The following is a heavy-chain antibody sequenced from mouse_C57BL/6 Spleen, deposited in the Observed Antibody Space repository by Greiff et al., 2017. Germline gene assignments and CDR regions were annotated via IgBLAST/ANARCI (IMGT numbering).Heavy chain of an antibody. CDR1: GYTFTSYW. CDR3: AREGPMDY. Sequence: QVQLKQPGAELVMPGASVKLSCKASGYTFTSYWMHWVKQRPGQGLEWIGEIDPSDSYTNYNQKFKGKSTLTVDNSSSTAYMQLSSLTSEDSAVYYCAREGPMDYWGQGTSVTVSS. V-gene: IGHV1-69*01. J-gene: IGHJ4*01. D-gene: IGHD3-3*01. CDR2: IDPSDSYT.